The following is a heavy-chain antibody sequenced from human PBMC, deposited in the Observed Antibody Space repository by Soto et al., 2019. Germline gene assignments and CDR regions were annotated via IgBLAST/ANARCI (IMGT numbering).Heavy chain of an antibody. CDR3: VRVNYGSGSPN. J-gene: IGHJ4*02. Sequence: GGSLRLSCEGSGFTFSGQWIHWVRQAPGKGLMWVSVINGDGSTTYYADSVKGRFTISRENAKNTLYLQMNSLRAEDTAVYYCVRVNYGSGSPNWGQGTLVTVSS. D-gene: IGHD3-10*01. CDR1: GFTFSGQW. CDR2: INGDGSTT. V-gene: IGHV3-74*01.